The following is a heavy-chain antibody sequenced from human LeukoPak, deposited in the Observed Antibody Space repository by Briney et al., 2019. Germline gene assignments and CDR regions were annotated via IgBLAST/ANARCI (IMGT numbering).Heavy chain of an antibody. Sequence: GGSLRLSCAASGFTFSSYSMSWVRQAPGQGLEWVSCISGSGGSTHYADSVKGRFTISRDNSKNTLYLQMNSLRAEDTAVYYCAKVSVTTLGGIDYWGQGTLVTVSS. V-gene: IGHV3-23*01. D-gene: IGHD3-16*01. J-gene: IGHJ4*02. CDR3: AKVSVTTLGGIDY. CDR1: GFTFSSYS. CDR2: ISGSGGST.